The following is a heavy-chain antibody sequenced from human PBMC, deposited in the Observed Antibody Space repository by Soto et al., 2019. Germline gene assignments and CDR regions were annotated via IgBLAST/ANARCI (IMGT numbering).Heavy chain of an antibody. D-gene: IGHD3-22*01. CDR2: VNPNSGGT. J-gene: IGHJ4*02. CDR3: ASNLPAAGDSSGYYDPGGFDY. Sequence: ASGKVSCKASGYTFPGYYIHWVRQAPGQRLEWMGWVNPNSGGTNDAQKFQGRVTMTRDTSISTDYMGLSRLRSDDTDVYYCASNLPAAGDSSGYYDPGGFDYWGQGTLVTVSS. CDR1: GYTFPGYY. V-gene: IGHV1-2*02.